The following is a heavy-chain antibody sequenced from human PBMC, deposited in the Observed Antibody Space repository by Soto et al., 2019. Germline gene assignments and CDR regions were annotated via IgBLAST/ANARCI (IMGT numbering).Heavy chain of an antibody. CDR1: GGSVSSGSYY. D-gene: IGHD3-22*01. CDR3: ARVRYYDSSGTDY. V-gene: IGHV4-61*01. J-gene: IGHJ4*02. Sequence: PSETMSLTCTVSGGSVSSGSYYWSWIRQPPGKGLEWIGYIYYSGSTNYNPSLKSRVTISVDTSKNQFSLKLSSVTAADTAVYYCARVRYYDSSGTDYWGQGTLVTVSS. CDR2: IYYSGST.